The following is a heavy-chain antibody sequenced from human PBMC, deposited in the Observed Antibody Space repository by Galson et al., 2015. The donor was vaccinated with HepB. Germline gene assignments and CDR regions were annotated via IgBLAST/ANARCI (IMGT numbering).Heavy chain of an antibody. J-gene: IGHJ4*02. CDR1: GFTFSNYA. D-gene: IGHD3-22*01. V-gene: IGHV3-30*18. Sequence: SLRLSCAASGFTFSNYAIYWVRQAPGKGLEWVAVISFDGGSQKYADSVKGRFTISRDNSKNTVYLQMNSLRTEDTAVYYCAKEAALFYYDRSGYFKYFDFWGLGAVVTVSS. CDR3: AKEAALFYYDRSGYFKYFDF. CDR2: ISFDGGSQ.